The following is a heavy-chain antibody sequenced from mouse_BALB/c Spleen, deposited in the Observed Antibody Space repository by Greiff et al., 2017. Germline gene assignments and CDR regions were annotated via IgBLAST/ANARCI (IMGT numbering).Heavy chain of an antibody. CDR1: GFTFSSYA. CDR2: ISSGGST. Sequence: EVHLVESGGGLVKPGGSLKLSCAASGFTFSSYAMSWVRQTPEKRLEWVASISSGGSTYYPDSVKGRFTISRDNARNTLYLQMSSLKSEDTAMYYCARLGYGGYAMDYWGQGTSVTVSS. D-gene: IGHD3-1*01. V-gene: IGHV5-6-5*01. J-gene: IGHJ4*01. CDR3: ARLGYGGYAMDY.